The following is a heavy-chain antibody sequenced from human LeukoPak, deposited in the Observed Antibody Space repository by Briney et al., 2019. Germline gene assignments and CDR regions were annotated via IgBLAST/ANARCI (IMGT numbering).Heavy chain of an antibody. J-gene: IGHJ5*02. Sequence: SETLSLTCTVSGGSISSYYWNWIRQPPGKGLEWIGYIYYSGSTNYNPSLKSRVTISLDTSKNQFSLKLSSVTAADTAVYYCARDPYAGYSYGPWGQGTLVTVSS. D-gene: IGHD5-18*01. CDR3: ARDPYAGYSYGP. CDR2: IYYSGST. CDR1: GGSISSYY. V-gene: IGHV4-59*12.